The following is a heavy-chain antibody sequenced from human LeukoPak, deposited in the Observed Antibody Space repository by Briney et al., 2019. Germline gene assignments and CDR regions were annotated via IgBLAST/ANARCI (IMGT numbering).Heavy chain of an antibody. CDR1: GFTFSSYA. Sequence: GGPLRLFCAASGFTFSSYAMSWLRQAPGKGLEWVSTISGSGGSTYYPDSVKGRFTISRDNSKNTLYLQKNSLRAEDTAVYYCAKASTDRGLGYFDYWGQGTLVTVSS. CDR2: ISGSGGST. V-gene: IGHV3-23*01. D-gene: IGHD6-19*01. CDR3: AKASTDRGLGYFDY. J-gene: IGHJ4*02.